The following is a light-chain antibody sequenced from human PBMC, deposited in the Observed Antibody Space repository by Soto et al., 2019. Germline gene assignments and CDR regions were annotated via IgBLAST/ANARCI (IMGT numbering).Light chain of an antibody. CDR3: QAWDTSTGV. V-gene: IGLV3-1*01. CDR2: QDT. CDR1: KLGDKY. Sequence: SYELTQPPSLSVSPGQTASITCSGDKLGDKYVCWYQQRPGQSPVLVIYQDTKRPSGIPERFSGSNSGNTATLTISGTQTVDEADYYCQAWDTSTGVFGAGTKLTVL. J-gene: IGLJ1*01.